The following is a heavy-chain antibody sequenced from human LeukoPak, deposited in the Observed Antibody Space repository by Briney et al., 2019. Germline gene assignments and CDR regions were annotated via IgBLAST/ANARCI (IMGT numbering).Heavy chain of an antibody. J-gene: IGHJ3*02. V-gene: IGHV3-74*01. CDR3: ARSQWLARDVFDI. CDR1: GFTFSNYW. D-gene: IGHD6-19*01. Sequence: NPGGSLRLSCAASGFTFSNYWMHWVRQAPGKGLVWVSRINIDGSSTIYADSAKGRFTISREDAKNTLYLQMNSLRAEDTAVYYCARSQWLARDVFDIWGQGTVVTVSS. CDR2: INIDGSST.